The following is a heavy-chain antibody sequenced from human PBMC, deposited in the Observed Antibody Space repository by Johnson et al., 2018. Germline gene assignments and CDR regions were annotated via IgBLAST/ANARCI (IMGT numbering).Heavy chain of an antibody. CDR2: VSWNGSRT. J-gene: IGHJ1*01. CDR3: GKDVGAGDFQH. CDR1: GFTFSNSD. Sequence: VQLVESGGGLVQPGGSLRLSCAASGFTFSNSDMNWVHQAPGTGLEWVSGVSWNGSRTHYADSGKGQFIISRDNSRNTLDLQMNSLRAEDTAVYYCGKDVGAGDFQHWGQGTLVTVSS. V-gene: IGHV3-35*02. D-gene: IGHD3-16*01.